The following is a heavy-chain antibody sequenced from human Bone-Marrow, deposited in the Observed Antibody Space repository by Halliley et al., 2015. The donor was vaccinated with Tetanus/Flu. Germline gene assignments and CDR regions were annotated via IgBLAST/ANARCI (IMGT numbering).Heavy chain of an antibody. J-gene: IGHJ4*02. Sequence: SLRLSCAASGFTFSSYWMHWVRQAPGKGLVWVSRINDDGSSTRYADSVKGRFTISRDNAKNTLYLQMNSLRAEDAAVYYCARDTAMVLWGQGTLVTVSS. CDR1: GFTFSSYW. CDR2: INDDGSST. V-gene: IGHV3-74*01. D-gene: IGHD5-18*01. CDR3: ARDTAMVL.